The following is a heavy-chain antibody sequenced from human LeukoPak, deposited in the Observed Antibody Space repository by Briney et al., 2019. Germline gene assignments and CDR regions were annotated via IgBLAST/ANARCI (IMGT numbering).Heavy chain of an antibody. D-gene: IGHD6-19*01. Sequence: PGGSLRLSCAASGFTFSSYEMNWVRQAPGKGLEWVSYISSSGSTMYYADSVKGRFTISRDNAKNSLYLQMNSLRAEDTAVYYCARDRSSGPFDYWGRGTLVTVSS. CDR3: ARDRSSGPFDY. CDR2: ISSSGSTM. V-gene: IGHV3-48*03. J-gene: IGHJ4*02. CDR1: GFTFSSYE.